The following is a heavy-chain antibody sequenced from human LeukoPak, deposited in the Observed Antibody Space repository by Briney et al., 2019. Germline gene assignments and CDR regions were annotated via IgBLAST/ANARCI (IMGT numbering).Heavy chain of an antibody. CDR1: GFTFINYG. D-gene: IGHD2-21*01. J-gene: IGHJ5*02. V-gene: IGHV3-23*01. CDR3: ARDFKDLPSDRADSGLGP. CDR2: ISGSGGIT. Sequence: PGGSLRLSCAASGFTFINYGMSWVRQAPGKGLEWVSGISGSGGITYYANSVKGRFTISRDNSKNTLYLQMSSLRAEDTALYYCARDFKDLPSDRADSGLGPWGQGTLVTVSS.